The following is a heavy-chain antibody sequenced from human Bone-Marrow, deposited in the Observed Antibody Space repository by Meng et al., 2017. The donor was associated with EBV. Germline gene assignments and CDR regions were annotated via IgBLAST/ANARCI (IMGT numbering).Heavy chain of an antibody. CDR1: GYTFTSYY. CDR3: ARGGTNCSGGSCYPYNWFDP. CDR2: INPSGGST. V-gene: IGHV1-46*01. D-gene: IGHD2-15*01. J-gene: IGHJ5*02. Sequence: QVQVGQSGAEVKKPGASVKVSCKASGYTFTSYYMHWVRQAPGQGLEWMGIINPSGGSTSYAQKFQGRVTMTRDTSTSTVYMELSSLRSEDTAVYYCARGGTNCSGGSCYPYNWFDPWGQGTLVTVSS.